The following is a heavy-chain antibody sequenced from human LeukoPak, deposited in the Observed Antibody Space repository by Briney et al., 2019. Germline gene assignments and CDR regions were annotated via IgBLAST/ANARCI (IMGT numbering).Heavy chain of an antibody. Sequence: SVKVSCKASGFTFTISTMRWVRDGRGQRLGRIWWFVVGSGNTNYAQKFQRRVTLTTDTFTSTAYMDLSTLRSEATAVDYCAAVPISIDFCSEDEYYYMDVWGKGTTVTVSS. CDR3: AAVPISIDFCSEDEYYYMDV. CDR2: FVVGSGNT. D-gene: IGHD3-10*02. V-gene: IGHV1-58*02. CDR1: GFTFTIST. J-gene: IGHJ6*03.